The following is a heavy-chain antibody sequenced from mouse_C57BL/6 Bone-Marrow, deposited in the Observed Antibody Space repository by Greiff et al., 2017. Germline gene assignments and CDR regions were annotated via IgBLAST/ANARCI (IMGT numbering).Heavy chain of an antibody. J-gene: IGHJ1*03. CDR2: IDPSDSYT. V-gene: IGHV1-69*01. CDR3: ARAPSIYYYGSGYFDV. Sequence: QVQLQQPGAELVTPGASVKLSCKASGYTFTSYWMHWVKQRPGQGLEWIGEIDPSDSYTNYNQKFKGKSTLTVDKSSSTAYMQLSSLTSEDSAVYYCARAPSIYYYGSGYFDVWGTGTTVTVSS. CDR1: GYTFTSYW. D-gene: IGHD1-1*01.